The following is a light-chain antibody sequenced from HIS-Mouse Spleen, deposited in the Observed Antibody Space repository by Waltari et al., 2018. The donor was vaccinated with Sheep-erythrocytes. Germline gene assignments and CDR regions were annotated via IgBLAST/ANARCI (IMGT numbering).Light chain of an antibody. CDR1: SREVGSYNL. J-gene: IGLJ3*02. CDR3: CSYAGSSTPWV. V-gene: IGLV2-23*01. Sequence: QSALTQPASVSGSPGQSITISCTGTSREVGSYNLVSWYQQHPGKAPNLMIYEGSKRPSGVSNRFSGSKSGNTASLTISGLQAEDEADYYCCSYAGSSTPWVFGGGTKLTVL. CDR2: EGS.